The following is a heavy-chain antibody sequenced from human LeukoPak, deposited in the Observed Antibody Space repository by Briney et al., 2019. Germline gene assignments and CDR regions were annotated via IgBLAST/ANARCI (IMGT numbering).Heavy chain of an antibody. CDR3: AKDKRGSSGWYDH. D-gene: IGHD6-25*01. CDR1: GFSFSNFG. Sequence: PGGSLRLSWAASGFSFSNFGIHWVRQAPGKGLEWVAVISYEGRNKYCAYSLKGPLTISRDNSKNTLYLEMNSLRDEDTAVYYCAKDKRGSSGWYDHWGQGTLVIVSS. CDR2: ISYEGRNK. J-gene: IGHJ5*02. V-gene: IGHV3-30*18.